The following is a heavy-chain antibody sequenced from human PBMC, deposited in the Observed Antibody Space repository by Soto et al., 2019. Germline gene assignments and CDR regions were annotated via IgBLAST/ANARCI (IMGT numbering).Heavy chain of an antibody. CDR2: INPNSGGT. CDR1: GYTFTGYY. CDR3: ARGIPEEYLWFGESRPHNWFDP. J-gene: IGHJ5*02. Sequence: ASVKVSCKASGYTFTGYYMHWVRQAPGQGLEWMGWINPNSGGTNYAQKFQGWVTMTRDTSISTAYMELSRLRSDDTAVYYCARGIPEEYLWFGESRPHNWFDPWGQGTLVTVSS. V-gene: IGHV1-2*04. D-gene: IGHD3-10*01.